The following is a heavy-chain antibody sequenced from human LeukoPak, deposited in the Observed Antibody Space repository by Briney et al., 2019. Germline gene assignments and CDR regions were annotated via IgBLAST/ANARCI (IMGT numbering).Heavy chain of an antibody. CDR1: AFTFSSYW. D-gene: IGHD3-22*01. V-gene: IGHV3-74*01. J-gene: IGHJ4*02. CDR2: INSGGSST. CDR3: AKGDYYDSSGLVDY. Sequence: GGSLRLSCTASAFTFSSYWMHWVRQAPGKGLVWVSHINSGGSSTSYADSVKGRFTISRDNAKNTLYLQMNSLRAEDTAVYYCAKGDYYDSSGLVDYWGQGTLVTVSS.